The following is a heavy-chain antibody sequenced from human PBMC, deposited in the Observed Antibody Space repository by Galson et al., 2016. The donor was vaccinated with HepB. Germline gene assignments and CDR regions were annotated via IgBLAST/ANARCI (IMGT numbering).Heavy chain of an antibody. Sequence: VKVSCKASGYTFITYGFTWVRPAPGQGLEWMGWISPSNGHTNYAQILQGRLSLTTDTSTSTAYMEVSSLRSDDTAVYYCARADRYGSGSYNVYWGQGTLVTVSS. V-gene: IGHV1-18*01. D-gene: IGHD3-10*01. J-gene: IGHJ4*02. CDR1: GYTFITYG. CDR2: ISPSNGHT. CDR3: ARADRYGSGSYNVY.